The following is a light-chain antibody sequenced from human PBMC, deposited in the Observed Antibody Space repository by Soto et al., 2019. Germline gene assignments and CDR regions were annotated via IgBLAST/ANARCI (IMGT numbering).Light chain of an antibody. Sequence: EIVLTQSPATLSLSPGERATLSCRASQSVSSYLAWYQQKPGQAPRLLIYDASNRATGIPARFSGSGSGTDFTLTISSLEPEDFAVYYFQQRSNWPPCGFTFVPGTKVDIK. CDR1: QSVSSY. CDR3: QQRSNWPPCGFT. CDR2: DAS. V-gene: IGKV3-11*01. J-gene: IGKJ3*01.